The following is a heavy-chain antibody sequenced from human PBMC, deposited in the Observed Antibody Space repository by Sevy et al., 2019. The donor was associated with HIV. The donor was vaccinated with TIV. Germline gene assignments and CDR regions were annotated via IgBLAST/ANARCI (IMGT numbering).Heavy chain of an antibody. V-gene: IGHV4-59*12. J-gene: IGHJ4*02. CDR2: IYYSGST. CDR3: ARYGTDYASDIDY. D-gene: IGHD4-17*01. CDR1: GGSISSYY. Sequence: SETLSLTCTVSGGSISSYYWSWIRQPPGKGLEWIGYIYYSGSTNYNPSLKSRVTISVDTSKNQFSLKLSSVTAADTAVYYCARYGTDYASDIDYWGQGTLVTVSS.